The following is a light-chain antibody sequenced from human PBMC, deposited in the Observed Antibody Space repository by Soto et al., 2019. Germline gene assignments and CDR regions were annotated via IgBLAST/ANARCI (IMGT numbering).Light chain of an antibody. CDR1: QSISSY. V-gene: IGKV3-11*01. Sequence: EIVLTQSPATLSLSPGERATLSCRASQSISSYLALYQQKPGQAPRLLIYDVSNRAPGIPARFSGSGSGTDFTLTISSLEPEDFAVYYCQQRSNWPPFTFGPGTKVDI. J-gene: IGKJ3*01. CDR3: QQRSNWPPFT. CDR2: DVS.